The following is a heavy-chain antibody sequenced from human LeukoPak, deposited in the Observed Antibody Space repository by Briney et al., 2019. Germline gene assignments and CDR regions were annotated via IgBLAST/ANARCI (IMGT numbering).Heavy chain of an antibody. J-gene: IGHJ4*02. D-gene: IGHD3-3*01. CDR2: ISGSGGST. Sequence: GSLRLSCAASGFTFSSYAMSWVRQAPGKGLEWVSAISGSGGSTYYADSVKGRFTISRDNSKNTLYLQMNSLRAEDTAVYYCAKAWGNYDFWSGFDYWGQGTLVTISS. CDR1: GFTFSSYA. V-gene: IGHV3-23*01. CDR3: AKAWGNYDFWSGFDY.